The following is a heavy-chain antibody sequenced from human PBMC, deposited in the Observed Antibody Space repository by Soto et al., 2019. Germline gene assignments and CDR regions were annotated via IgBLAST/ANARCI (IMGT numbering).Heavy chain of an antibody. Sequence: SVKVSCKASGGTFSSYAISWVRQAPGQGLEWMGGIIPIFGTANYAQKFQGRVTITADESTSTAYMELSSLRSEDTAAYYCARDLWGSGAHYYFDYWGQGTLVTVSS. CDR3: ARDLWGSGAHYYFDY. J-gene: IGHJ4*02. CDR2: IIPIFGTA. CDR1: GGTFSSYA. V-gene: IGHV1-69*13. D-gene: IGHD2-15*01.